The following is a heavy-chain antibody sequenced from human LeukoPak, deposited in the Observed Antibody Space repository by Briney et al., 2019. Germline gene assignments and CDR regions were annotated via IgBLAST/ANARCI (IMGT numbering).Heavy chain of an antibody. CDR2: IWYDGSNK. Sequence: GGSLRLSCAASGFTFSSYGMHWVRQAPGKGLEWVAVIWYDGSNKYYADSVKGRFTISRDNSKNTLYLQMNSLRAEDTAVYYCASTRAVWFGDPGCYGMDVWGKGTTVTVSS. V-gene: IGHV3-33*01. CDR3: ASTRAVWFGDPGCYGMDV. J-gene: IGHJ6*04. CDR1: GFTFSSYG. D-gene: IGHD3-10*01.